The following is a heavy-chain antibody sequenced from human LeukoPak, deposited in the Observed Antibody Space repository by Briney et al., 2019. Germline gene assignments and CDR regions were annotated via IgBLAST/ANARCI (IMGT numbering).Heavy chain of an antibody. V-gene: IGHV3-21*01. CDR3: AAAMVRGVTSSDY. D-gene: IGHD3-10*01. CDR1: GFTFSSYS. CDR2: ISSSSSYI. Sequence: GGSLRLSCAASGFTFSSYSMNWVRQAPGKGLEWVSSISSSSSYIYYADSVKGRFTISRDNAKNSLYLQMNSLRAEDTAVYYCAAAMVRGVTSSDYWGQETLVTVSS. J-gene: IGHJ4*02.